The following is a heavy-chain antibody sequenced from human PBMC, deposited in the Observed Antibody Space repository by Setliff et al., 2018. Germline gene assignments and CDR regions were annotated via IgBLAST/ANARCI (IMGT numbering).Heavy chain of an antibody. D-gene: IGHD2-2*01. J-gene: IGHJ3*01. CDR3: TRHEDRNKCTSSSCYRENDAFDV. CDR2: VYPGDSDT. Sequence: GESLKISCKGSAYKFSNFWVAWVRQMPGKGLEWMAAVYPGDSDTRYSPSFQGQVTISADKSINTAYLQWSSLKASDTAIYYCTRHEDRNKCTSSSCYRENDAFDVWGQGAMVTVSS. CDR1: AYKFSNFW. V-gene: IGHV5-51*01.